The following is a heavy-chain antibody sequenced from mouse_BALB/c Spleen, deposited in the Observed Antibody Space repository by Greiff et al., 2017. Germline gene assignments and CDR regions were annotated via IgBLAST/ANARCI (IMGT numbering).Heavy chain of an antibody. CDR3: AREGYYGGSSPFAY. Sequence: EVKLMESGGGLVQPGGSRKLSCAASGFTFSSFGMHWVRQAPEKGLEWVAYISSGSSTIYYADTVKGRFTISRDNPKNTLFLQMTSLRSEDTAMYYCAREGYYGGSSPFAYWGQGTLVTVSA. CDR2: ISSGSSTI. J-gene: IGHJ3*01. D-gene: IGHD1-1*01. V-gene: IGHV5-17*02. CDR1: GFTFSSFG.